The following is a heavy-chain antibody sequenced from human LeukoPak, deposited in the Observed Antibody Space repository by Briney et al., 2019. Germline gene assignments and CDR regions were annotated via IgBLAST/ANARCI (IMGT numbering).Heavy chain of an antibody. CDR2: IKQDGSEK. CDR3: ARVVPAAIAFDY. J-gene: IGHJ4*02. V-gene: IGHV3-7*01. Sequence: GGSLRLSCAASGFTLSNYWMSWVRQAPGKGLEWVANIKQDGSEKYYVDSVKGRFTISRDNAKNSLYLQMNSLRAEDTAVYYCARVVPAAIAFDYWGQGTLVTVSS. CDR1: GFTLSNYW. D-gene: IGHD2-2*01.